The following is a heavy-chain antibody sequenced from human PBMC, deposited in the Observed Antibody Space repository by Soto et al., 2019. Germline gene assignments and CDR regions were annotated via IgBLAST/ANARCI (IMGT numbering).Heavy chain of an antibody. D-gene: IGHD2-15*01. J-gene: IGHJ5*02. CDR3: ARSPQYCSGGSCYLSWFDP. CDR2: IIPIFGTA. CDR1: GGTFSSYA. Sequence: SVKVSCKASGGTFSSYAISWVRQAPGQGLEWMGGIIPIFGTANYAQKFQGRVTITADESTSTAYMELSSLRSEDTAVYYCARSPQYCSGGSCYLSWFDPWGQGTLVTVSS. V-gene: IGHV1-69*13.